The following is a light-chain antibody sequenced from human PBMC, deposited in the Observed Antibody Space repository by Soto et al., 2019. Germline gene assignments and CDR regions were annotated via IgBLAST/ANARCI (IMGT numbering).Light chain of an antibody. V-gene: IGLV2-8*01. Sequence: QSVLTQPPSASGSPGQSVTISCTGTSSDVGGYNYVSWYQQHPGKAPKLMIYEVSKRPSGVPDRFSGSKSVNTASLTVSGLQAEDEADYYCSSYAGSNNLGVFGGGTKVTVL. CDR3: SSYAGSNNLGV. CDR1: SSDVGGYNY. CDR2: EVS. J-gene: IGLJ2*01.